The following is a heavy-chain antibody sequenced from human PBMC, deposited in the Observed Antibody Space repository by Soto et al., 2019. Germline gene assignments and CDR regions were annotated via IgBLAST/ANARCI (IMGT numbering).Heavy chain of an antibody. Sequence: SETLSLTCTVSGGSISSYYWSWIRQPPGKGLEWIGYIYYSGSTNYNPSLKSRVTISVDTSKNQFSLKLSSVTAADTAVYYCAGSYGGKLYCFDYWGQGTLVTVSS. CDR1: GGSISSYY. CDR3: AGSYGGKLYCFDY. CDR2: IYYSGST. D-gene: IGHD4-17*01. V-gene: IGHV4-59*01. J-gene: IGHJ4*02.